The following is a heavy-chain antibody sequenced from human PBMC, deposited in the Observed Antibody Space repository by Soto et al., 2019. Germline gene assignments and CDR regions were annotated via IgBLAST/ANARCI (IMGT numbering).Heavy chain of an antibody. CDR2: ISGSGGST. Sequence: PGGSLRLSCAASGFTFSSYAMSWVRQAPGKGLEWVSAISGSGGSTYYADSVKGRFTISRDNSKNTLYLQMNSLRAEDTAVYYCAKDLPKYYYDSSGYLVWGQGTLVTVSS. V-gene: IGHV3-23*01. CDR1: GFTFSSYA. D-gene: IGHD3-22*01. J-gene: IGHJ4*02. CDR3: AKDLPKYYYDSSGYLV.